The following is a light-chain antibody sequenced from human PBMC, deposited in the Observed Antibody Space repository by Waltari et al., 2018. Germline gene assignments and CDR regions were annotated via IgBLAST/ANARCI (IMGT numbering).Light chain of an antibody. CDR2: EVN. CDR3: CSFTRASTWV. J-gene: IGLJ3*02. Sequence: QSALTQPASVSGSPGQSITISCTGTNGDIGNYNYVSWYQQHPGKAPKLIIYEVNNRPSGVSNRFSVSKSGNTASLTISGLQAEDEADYYCCSFTRASTWVFGGGTKLTVL. CDR1: NGDIGNYNY. V-gene: IGLV2-14*01.